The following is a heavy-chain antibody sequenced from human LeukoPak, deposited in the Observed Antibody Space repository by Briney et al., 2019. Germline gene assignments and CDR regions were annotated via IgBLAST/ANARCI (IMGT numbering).Heavy chain of an antibody. D-gene: IGHD6-13*01. CDR3: ARRIGSSWFFYYFDY. CDR2: INHSGST. CDR1: GGSFSGYY. J-gene: IGHJ4*02. V-gene: IGHV4-34*01. Sequence: SETLSLTCAVYGGSFSGYYWSWIRQPPGKGLEWIGEINHSGSTNYNPSLKSRVTISVDTSKNQFSLKLSSVTAADTAVYYCARRIGSSWFFYYFDYWGQGTLVAVSS.